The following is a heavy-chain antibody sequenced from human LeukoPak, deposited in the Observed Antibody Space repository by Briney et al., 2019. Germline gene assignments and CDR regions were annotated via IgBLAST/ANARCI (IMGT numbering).Heavy chain of an antibody. CDR1: GYSFTRYL. Sequence: GESLKISCKGSGYSFTRYLIGWVRQMPGKGLEWIGITYPGDSDTRYSPSFQGQVTISADKSTSTVYLQWSSLKASDTAMYYCARLRYSGYFGTNWFDTWGQGTLVTVSS. CDR2: TYPGDSDT. D-gene: IGHD5-12*01. V-gene: IGHV5-51*01. CDR3: ARLRYSGYFGTNWFDT. J-gene: IGHJ5*02.